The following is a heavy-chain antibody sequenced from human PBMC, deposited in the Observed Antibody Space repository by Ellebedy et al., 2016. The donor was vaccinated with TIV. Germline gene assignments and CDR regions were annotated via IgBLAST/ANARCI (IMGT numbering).Heavy chain of an antibody. CDR3: AKDYTAYSNDV. CDR1: GFTVSSSS. CDR2: IYTTGLI. V-gene: IGHV3-53*01. J-gene: IGHJ4*02. Sequence: GESLKISCAASGFTVSSSSLTWVRQAPGKGLQWVSIIYTTGLITYADSVRGRFTISRASSENTLYLQMNRLRADDTAVYYCAKDYTAYSNDVWGQGTLVTVSS. D-gene: IGHD5-18*01.